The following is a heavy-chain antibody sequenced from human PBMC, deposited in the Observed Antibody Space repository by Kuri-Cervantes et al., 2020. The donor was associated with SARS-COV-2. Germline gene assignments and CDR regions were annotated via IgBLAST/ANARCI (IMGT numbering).Heavy chain of an antibody. CDR1: GCTFSSYA. CDR2: ISGSGGST. V-gene: IGHV3-23*01. CDR3: ARDVIAARPSRGAFDI. J-gene: IGHJ3*02. Sequence: GESLKISCAASGCTFSSYAMSWVRQAPGKGLEWVSAISGSGGSTYYADSVKGRFTISRDNSKNTLYLQMNSLRAEDTAVYYCARDVIAARPSRGAFDIWGQGTMATVSS. D-gene: IGHD6-6*01.